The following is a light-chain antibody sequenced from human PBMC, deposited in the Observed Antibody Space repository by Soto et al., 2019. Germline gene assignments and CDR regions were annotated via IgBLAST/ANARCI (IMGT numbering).Light chain of an antibody. CDR3: GTWDSSLSAGV. CDR2: DNY. V-gene: IGLV1-51*01. J-gene: IGLJ2*01. Sequence: QSVLTQPPSVSAAPGQKVTISCSGSSSNIGNNFVSWYQQLPGTAPKLLIYDNYHRPSGIPDRFSGSKSGTSATLGITGLQTGDEADYYCGTWDSSLSAGVFGGGTKLT. CDR1: SSNIGNNF.